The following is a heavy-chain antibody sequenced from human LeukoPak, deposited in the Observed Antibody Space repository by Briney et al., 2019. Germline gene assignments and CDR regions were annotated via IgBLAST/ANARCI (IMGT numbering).Heavy chain of an antibody. J-gene: IGHJ4*01. D-gene: IGHD1-26*01. CDR2: IKQDGSEK. V-gene: IGHV3-7*01. CDR3: ARDRGSYFDY. CDR1: GFTFSSCG. Sequence: QPGGSLRLSCAASGFTFSSCGMTWVRQAPGTGLEWVANIKQDGSEKYYVDSVKGRFTISRDNAKNSLYLQMNSLRAEDTAVYYCARDRGSYFDYWGHGTLVTVSS.